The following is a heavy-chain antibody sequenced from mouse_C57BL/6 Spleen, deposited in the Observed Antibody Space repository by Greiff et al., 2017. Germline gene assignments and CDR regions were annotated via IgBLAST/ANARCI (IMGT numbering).Heavy chain of an antibody. Sequence: EVMLVESGGGLVKPGGSLKLSCAASGFTFSDYGMHWVRQAPEKGLEWVAYISSGSSTIYYADTVKGRFTISRDNAKNTLFLQMTSLRSEDTAMYYCARHYDYDLYAMDYWGQGTSVTVSS. CDR2: ISSGSSTI. J-gene: IGHJ4*01. D-gene: IGHD2-4*01. V-gene: IGHV5-17*01. CDR3: ARHYDYDLYAMDY. CDR1: GFTFSDYG.